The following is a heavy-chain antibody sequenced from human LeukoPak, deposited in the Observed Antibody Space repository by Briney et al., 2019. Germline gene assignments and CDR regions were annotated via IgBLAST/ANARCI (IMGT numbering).Heavy chain of an antibody. J-gene: IGHJ4*02. V-gene: IGHV3-23*01. CDR3: AKDSHSSGYI. D-gene: IGHD3-22*01. CDR2: ISGSGGST. CDR1: GFTFSSYA. Sequence: AGSLTLSCAASGFTFSSYAMSWVRQAPGKGLEWVSAISGSGGSTYYAASVKGRFTISRDNSKNTLYLQMNSLRAEDTAVYYCAKDSHSSGYIWGQGTLVTVSS.